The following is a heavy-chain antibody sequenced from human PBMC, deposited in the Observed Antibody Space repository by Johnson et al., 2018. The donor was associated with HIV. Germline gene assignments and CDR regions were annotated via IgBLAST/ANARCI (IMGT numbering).Heavy chain of an antibody. J-gene: IGHJ3*02. CDR1: GFTFSGSA. V-gene: IGHV3-73*02. CDR3: ARRDNDAFDI. Sequence: VQLVESGGGLVQPGGSLKLSCAASGFTFSGSAMHWVRQASGKGLEWVGRIKSKTDGGTTDYAAPVKGRFTISRDNSKNTLYLQMGSLRAEDMAVYYCARRDNDAFDIWGQGTMVTVSS. CDR2: IKSKTDGGTT.